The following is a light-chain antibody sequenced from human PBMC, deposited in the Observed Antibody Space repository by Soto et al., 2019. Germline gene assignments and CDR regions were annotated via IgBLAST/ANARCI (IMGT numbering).Light chain of an antibody. Sequence: DIVMTQSPLSLPVTPGEPASISCRSSQSLLHSNGYNFLDWYLQKPGQSPQFLIYSASSLQRGVPSRFSGSGSGTDFSLTINGLQPEDFATYFCQQSFSVPITFGQGTRLEIK. CDR3: QQSFSVPIT. J-gene: IGKJ5*01. CDR1: QSLLHSNGYNF. V-gene: IGKV2-28*01. CDR2: SAS.